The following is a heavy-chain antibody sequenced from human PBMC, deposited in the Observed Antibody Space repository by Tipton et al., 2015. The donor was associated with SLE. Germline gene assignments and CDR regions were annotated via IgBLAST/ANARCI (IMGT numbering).Heavy chain of an antibody. CDR1: GGSISSSSYY. CDR3: ARARRTTSSHFDY. J-gene: IGHJ4*02. CDR2: IYYSGST. Sequence: TLSLTCTVSGGSISSSSYYWGWIRQPPGKGLEWIGSIYYSGSTYYNPSLKSRVTISVDTSKNQFSLKLSSVTAADTALYYCARARRTTSSHFDYWGQGTLVTVSS. D-gene: IGHD1-14*01. V-gene: IGHV4-39*07.